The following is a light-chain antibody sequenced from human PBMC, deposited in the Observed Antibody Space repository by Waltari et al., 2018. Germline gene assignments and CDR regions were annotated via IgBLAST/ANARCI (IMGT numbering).Light chain of an antibody. CDR2: GAS. CDR1: QNIDNN. CDR3: QQYNRWPPLT. V-gene: IGKV3-15*01. Sequence: EVVITPSPAALSLSPGESVNLSCKASQNIDNNLAWYQQKPGQSPRLLIYGASTRATGVPARFSGSGSGTEFTLTISSLQSEDCAVFYCQQYNRWPPLTFGGGTKVEIK. J-gene: IGKJ4*01.